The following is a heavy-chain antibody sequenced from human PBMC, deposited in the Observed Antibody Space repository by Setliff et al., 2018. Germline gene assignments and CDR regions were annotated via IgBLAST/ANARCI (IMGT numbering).Heavy chain of an antibody. CDR2: ISGYNGNS. Sequence: GASVKVSCKTSGYIFNDYILSWVRQAPGRGLEWVGWISGYNGNSYYAPSLQGRVTLSTDTSTSTAFMEMRSLRSDDTAVYYCERLVRYCTTTSCQRTSGDDLWGQGTLVTVSS. CDR1: GYIFNDYI. D-gene: IGHD2-2*01. J-gene: IGHJ5*02. V-gene: IGHV1-18*01. CDR3: ERLVRYCTTTSCQRTSGDDL.